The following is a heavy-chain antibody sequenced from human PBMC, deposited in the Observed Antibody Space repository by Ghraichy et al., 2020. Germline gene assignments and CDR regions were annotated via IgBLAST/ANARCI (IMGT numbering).Heavy chain of an antibody. CDR3: PRGLNSGHYYYYYYMDV. D-gene: IGHD1-26*01. J-gene: IGHJ6*03. CDR2: IYYNVNT. CDR1: GGSISSYY. Sequence: SETLSLTCTVSGGSISSYYWNWIRQPPGRVLEWIGYIYYNVNTNYNPSLKSRVTISKATSNNQFSLRLSSVTAADTAVYYCPRGLNSGHYYYYYYMDVWGKGTTVTVSS. V-gene: IGHV4-59*01.